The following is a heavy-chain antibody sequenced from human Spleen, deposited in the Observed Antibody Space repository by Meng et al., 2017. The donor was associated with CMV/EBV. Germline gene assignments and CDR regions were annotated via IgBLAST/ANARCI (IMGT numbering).Heavy chain of an antibody. CDR2: IKQDRSEK. V-gene: IGHV3-7*01. CDR1: GFTFSSYW. CDR3: ARDGSGSYYSGYYGMDV. J-gene: IGHJ6*02. Sequence: GGSLRLSCAASGFTFSSYWMSWVRQAPGKGLEWVANIKQDRSEKYYVDSVKGRFTISRDNAKNSLYLQMNSLRAEDTAVYYCARDGSGSYYSGYYGMDVWGQGTTVTVSS. D-gene: IGHD1-26*01.